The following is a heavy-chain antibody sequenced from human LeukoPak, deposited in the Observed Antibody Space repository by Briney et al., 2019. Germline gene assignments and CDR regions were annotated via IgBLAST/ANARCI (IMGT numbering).Heavy chain of an antibody. V-gene: IGHV3-30*18. CDR2: ISYDGSNK. D-gene: IGHD3-3*01. Sequence: PGGSLRLSCAASGFTFSSYGMHWVRQAPGKGLEWVAVISYDGSNKYYADSVKGRFTISRDNSKNTLHLQMNSLRAEDTAVYYCAKDPTIFGVVMSGMDVWGQGTTVTVSS. CDR3: AKDPTIFGVVMSGMDV. CDR1: GFTFSSYG. J-gene: IGHJ6*02.